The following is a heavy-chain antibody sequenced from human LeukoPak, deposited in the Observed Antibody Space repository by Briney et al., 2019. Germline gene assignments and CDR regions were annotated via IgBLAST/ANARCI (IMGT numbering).Heavy chain of an antibody. D-gene: IGHD2-15*01. J-gene: IGHJ3*02. CDR3: ARDLRGYCSGGSCYGPDAFDI. Sequence: PSETLSLTCTVSGGSISSYYWSWIRQPPGKGLELIGYIYYSGSTNYNPSLKSRVTISVDTSKNQFSLKLSSVTAADTAVYYCARDLRGYCSGGSCYGPDAFDIWGQGTMVTVSS. CDR1: GGSISSYY. CDR2: IYYSGST. V-gene: IGHV4-59*01.